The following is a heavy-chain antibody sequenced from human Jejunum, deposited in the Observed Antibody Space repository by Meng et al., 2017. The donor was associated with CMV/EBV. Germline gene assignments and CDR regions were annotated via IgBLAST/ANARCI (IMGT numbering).Heavy chain of an antibody. CDR2: IRNDGSEI. V-gene: IGHV3-30*02. Sequence: VPRVESGGGAVQLGGDLRFLCVTSGTSFQNSGMHWVRQAPGKGLEWVVFIRNDGSEIYYVDSVKGRFTISRDNSKNTVYLQMNSLRVEDTAIYYCTKPDGPDFWGQGTLVTVSS. CDR3: TKPDGPDF. J-gene: IGHJ4*02. CDR1: GTSFQNSG.